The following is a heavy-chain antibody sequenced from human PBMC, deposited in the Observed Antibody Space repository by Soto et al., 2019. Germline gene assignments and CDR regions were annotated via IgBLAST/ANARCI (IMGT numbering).Heavy chain of an antibody. Sequence: QVQLVQSGAEVKKPGASVKVSCKASGYTFTSYAMHWVRQAPGERLXXXXXXXXXXXXXXXXXKFQGRVTITRDTXXXXXXXXXXXXXXXXXXXXXXXXXXSGWYWLDYWGQGTLVTVSS. D-gene: IGHD6-19*01. CDR1: GYTFTSYA. CDR3: XXXXSGWYWLDY. CDR2: XXXXXXXX. J-gene: IGHJ4*02. V-gene: IGHV1-3*01.